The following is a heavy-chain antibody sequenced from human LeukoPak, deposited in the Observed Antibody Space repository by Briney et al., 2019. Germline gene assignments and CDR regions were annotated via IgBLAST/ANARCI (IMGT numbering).Heavy chain of an antibody. CDR1: GITFSTYA. J-gene: IGHJ4*02. CDR2: ISGSAAST. D-gene: IGHD3-22*01. V-gene: IGHV3-23*01. Sequence: GGSLRLSCAAPGITFSTYAMNWVRQAPGKGLEWVSVISGSAASTSYADSVKGRFTISRDNAKNSLYLQMNSLRDEDTAVYYCATPMYYYDSSGYYGGYYFDYWGQGTLVTVSS. CDR3: ATPMYYYDSSGYYGGYYFDY.